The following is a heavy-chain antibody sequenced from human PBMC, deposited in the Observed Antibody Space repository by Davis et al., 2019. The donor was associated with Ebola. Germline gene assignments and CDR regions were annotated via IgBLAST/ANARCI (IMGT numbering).Heavy chain of an antibody. Sequence: MPSETLSLTCAVYAGSFSDYYWNWIRQPPGKGLEWIGEINHSGSTNYNPSLKSRVTISVDTSKNQFSLKLSSVTAADTAVYYCARKYFEYYYGSGSSYYFDYWGQGTLVTVSS. D-gene: IGHD3-10*01. V-gene: IGHV4-34*01. CDR3: ARKYFEYYYGSGSSYYFDY. CDR2: INHSGST. J-gene: IGHJ4*02. CDR1: AGSFSDYY.